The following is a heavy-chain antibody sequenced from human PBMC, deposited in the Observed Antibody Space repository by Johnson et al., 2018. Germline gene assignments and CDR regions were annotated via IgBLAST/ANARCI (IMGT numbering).Heavy chain of an antibody. CDR2: VFHSGTT. CDR3: ARSAVPGYYFYGLDV. CDR1: GGSIDRYY. D-gene: IGHD4-17*01. V-gene: IGHV4-59*01. Sequence: VQLQESGPGLVKASETLSLTCSVSGGSIDRYYWNWIRQSPRRGLEWIGSVFHSGTTSFNPSLSGRFTMSVDTSKNEFSLKLTSVTVADTAIYYCARSAVPGYYFYGLDVWGQGTTVAVSS. J-gene: IGHJ6*02.